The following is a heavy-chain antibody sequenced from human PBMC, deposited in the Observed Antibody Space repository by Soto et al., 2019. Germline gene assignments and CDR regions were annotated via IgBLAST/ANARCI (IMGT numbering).Heavy chain of an antibody. CDR1: GFTFSIYA. CDR2: ISGSGDSA. J-gene: IGHJ3*02. D-gene: IGHD3-10*01. CDR3: ARDKLLLWFGELWAGDAFDI. Sequence: GGSLRLSCAASGFTFSIYAMSWVRQAPGKGLEWVSSISGSGDSAYYADSVKGRFTISRDNAKNSLYLQMNSLRDEDTAVYYCARDKLLLWFGELWAGDAFDIWGQGTMVTVSS. V-gene: IGHV3-23*01.